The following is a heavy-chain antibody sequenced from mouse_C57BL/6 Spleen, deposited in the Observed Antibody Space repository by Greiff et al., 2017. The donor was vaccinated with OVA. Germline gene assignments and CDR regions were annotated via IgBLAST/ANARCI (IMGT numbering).Heavy chain of an antibody. CDR3: ARRDRYYYGSSYGFAD. J-gene: IGHJ3*01. D-gene: IGHD1-1*01. CDR1: GYTFTSYW. Sequence: QVQLQQPGAELVKPGASVKMSCKASGYTFTSYWITWVKQRPGQGLEWIGDIYPGSGSTNYNEKFKSKATLTVDTSSSTAYMQLSSLTSEDSAVYYCARRDRYYYGSSYGFADWGQGTLVTVSA. V-gene: IGHV1-55*01. CDR2: IYPGSGST.